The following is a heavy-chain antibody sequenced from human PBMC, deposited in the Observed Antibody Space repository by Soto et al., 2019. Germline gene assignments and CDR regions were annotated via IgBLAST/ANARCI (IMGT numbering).Heavy chain of an antibody. J-gene: IGHJ4*02. D-gene: IGHD3-9*01. Sequence: PGGSLRLSCAASGFTFSSYAMSWVRQAPGKGLEWVSAISGSGGSTYYADSVKGRFTISRDNSKNTLYLQMNSLRAEDTAVYYCASWYDILTGSRLDYFDYWGQGTLVTVSS. CDR3: ASWYDILTGSRLDYFDY. V-gene: IGHV3-23*01. CDR1: GFTFSSYA. CDR2: ISGSGGST.